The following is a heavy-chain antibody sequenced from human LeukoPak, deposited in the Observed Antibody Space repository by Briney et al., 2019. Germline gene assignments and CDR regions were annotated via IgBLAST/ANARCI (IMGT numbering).Heavy chain of an antibody. CDR3: ATGSSGQGGYYGMDV. CDR1: GYTFTSYG. V-gene: IGHV1-24*01. CDR2: FDPEDGET. J-gene: IGHJ6*02. D-gene: IGHD6-19*01. Sequence: ASVKVSCKASGYTFTSYGISWVRQAPGKGLEWMGGFDPEDGETIYAQKFQGRVTMTEDTSTDTAYMELSSLRSEDTAVYYCATGSSGQGGYYGMDVWGQGTTVTVSS.